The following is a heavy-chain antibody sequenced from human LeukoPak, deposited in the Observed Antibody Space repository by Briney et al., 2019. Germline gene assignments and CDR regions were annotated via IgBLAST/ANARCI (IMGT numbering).Heavy chain of an antibody. D-gene: IGHD3-10*01. J-gene: IGHJ4*02. CDR1: GFTFSSYG. V-gene: IGHV3-33*01. CDR3: ARRPITMVSGVIIYYFDY. CDR2: IWYDGSNK. Sequence: GGSLRLSCAASGFTFSSYGMHWVRQAPGKGLEWVAVIWYDGSNKYYGDSVKGRFTISRDNSKKTLYLQMNSLRVEDTAVYYCARRPITMVSGVIIYYFDYWGQGTLVTVSS.